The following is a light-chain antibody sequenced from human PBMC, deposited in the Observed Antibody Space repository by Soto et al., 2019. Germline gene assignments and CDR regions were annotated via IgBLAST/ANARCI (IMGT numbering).Light chain of an antibody. J-gene: IGLJ3*02. CDR1: SSNIGNNY. V-gene: IGLV1-51*01. CDR2: DVN. Sequence: QSVLTQPPSVSAAPGQKVTISCSGSSSNIGNNYVSWYQQLPGTAPKVLIYDVNYRPSGVSDRFSGSESGNTASLTISGLQAEDEADYYCSSYTSGSTPHVMFGGGTKLTVL. CDR3: SSYTSGSTPHVM.